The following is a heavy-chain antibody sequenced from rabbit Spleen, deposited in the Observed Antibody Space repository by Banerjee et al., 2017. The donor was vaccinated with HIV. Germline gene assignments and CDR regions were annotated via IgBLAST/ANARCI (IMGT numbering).Heavy chain of an antibody. CDR1: GFSFSDRDV. CDR2: INIVTGKS. D-gene: IGHD1-1*01. V-gene: IGHV1S40*01. CDR3: ARDSIKNGYYEFGL. Sequence: QSLEESGGDLVQPEGSLTLTCTASGFSFSDRDVMCWVRQAPGKGLEWIACINIVTGKSVYANWAKGRFIMSRTSSTTVTLRMTSLTAADTATYFCARDSIKNGYYEFGLWGPGTLVTVS. J-gene: IGHJ4*01.